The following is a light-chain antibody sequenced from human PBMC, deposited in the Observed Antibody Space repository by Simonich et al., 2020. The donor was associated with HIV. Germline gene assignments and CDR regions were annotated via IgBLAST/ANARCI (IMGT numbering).Light chain of an antibody. Sequence: DIQMTKSPSSVSASVGDRVTITCRAGQGISTWLAWYQQKPGKAPKVLIYAASSFKSGVPSRFSGSGSWTKFTLTISSLQPDDFATYYFQQYNSYPFTFGPGTKVDIK. CDR1: QGISTW. J-gene: IGKJ3*01. V-gene: IGKV1D-16*01. CDR2: AAS. CDR3: QQYNSYPFT.